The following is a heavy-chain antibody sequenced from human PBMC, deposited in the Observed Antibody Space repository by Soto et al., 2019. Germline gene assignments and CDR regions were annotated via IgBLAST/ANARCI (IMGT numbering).Heavy chain of an antibody. D-gene: IGHD3-22*01. Sequence: EVQLLESGGGLVQPGGSLRLSCAASGFTFSSYAMSWVRQAPGKGLEWVAGIKNTGASTHYADSVTGRFTIARDNSKKTLFRQRNSLRAEYSAVYYCAKAYCYVNSAYYSDYWGQGTLVTVSS. J-gene: IGHJ4*02. CDR2: IKNTGAST. CDR3: AKAYCYVNSAYYSDY. CDR1: GFTFSSYA. V-gene: IGHV3-23*01.